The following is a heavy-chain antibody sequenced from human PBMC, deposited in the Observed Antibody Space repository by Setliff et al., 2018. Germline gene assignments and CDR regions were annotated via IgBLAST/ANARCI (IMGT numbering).Heavy chain of an antibody. V-gene: IGHV5-51*01. CDR3: ARLRIALWRDDAFDI. Sequence: GESLKISCKGSGYSFTSYWIGWVRQMPGKGLEWMGIIYPGDSDTRYSPSFQGQVTISADKSISTAYLQWSSLKASDPAMSYCARLRIALWRDDAFDIWCQGTMVTSSS. CDR2: IYPGDSDT. J-gene: IGHJ3*02. D-gene: IGHD6-13*01. CDR1: GYSFTSYW.